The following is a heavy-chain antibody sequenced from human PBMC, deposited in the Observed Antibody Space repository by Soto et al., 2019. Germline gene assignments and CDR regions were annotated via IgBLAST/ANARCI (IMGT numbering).Heavy chain of an antibody. Sequence: PETLSLTCIVYGDFISSSSYCWAWIRQPPGKGLDWVGTIYYTGATYYNPSLKSRLTISLDTAKNQLSLRLSSVTAADTAVDYYWRYYDTSKRPYLGHWGQGTLVTVYS. J-gene: IGHJ1*01. CDR2: IYYTGAT. D-gene: IGHD3-22*01. CDR3: WRYYDTSKRPYLGH. V-gene: IGHV4-39*01. CDR1: GDFISSSSYC.